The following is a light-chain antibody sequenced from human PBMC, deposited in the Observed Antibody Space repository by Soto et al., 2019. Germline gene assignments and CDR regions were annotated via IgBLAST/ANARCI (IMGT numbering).Light chain of an antibody. V-gene: IGLV8-61*01. J-gene: IGLJ3*02. CDR2: STN. CDR3: VLYMGSGISV. Sequence: QTVVTQEPSFSVSPGRTVTLTCGLSSGSVSTTYYPSWYQQTPGQAPRTLIYSTNTRSSGVADRFSGSLLGNKAALTITGAQADEESDYYCVLYMGSGISVFGGGTKLTVL. CDR1: SGSVSTTYY.